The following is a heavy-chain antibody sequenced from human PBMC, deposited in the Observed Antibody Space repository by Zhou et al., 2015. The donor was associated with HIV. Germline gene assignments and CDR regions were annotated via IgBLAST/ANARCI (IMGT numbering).Heavy chain of an antibody. CDR1: GGTFSSYA. V-gene: IGHV1-69*13. CDR3: ASGYCSGGSCYLDYYYYGMDV. CDR2: IIPIFGTA. J-gene: IGHJ6*02. Sequence: QVQLVQSGAEVKKPGASVKVSCKASGGTFSSYAISWVRQAPGQGLEWMGGIIPIFGTANYAQKFQGRVTITADESTSTAYMELSSLRSEDTAVYYCASGYCSGGSCYLDYYYYGMDVVGPRDHGHRLL. D-gene: IGHD2-15*01.